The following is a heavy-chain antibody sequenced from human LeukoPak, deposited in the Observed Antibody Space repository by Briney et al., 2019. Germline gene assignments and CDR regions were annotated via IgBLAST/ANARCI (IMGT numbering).Heavy chain of an antibody. J-gene: IGHJ4*02. CDR3: ARPRSGYHDY. V-gene: IGHV4-39*01. CDR2: IYYSGST. CDR1: GGSISRSSSYY. D-gene: IGHD3-3*01. Sequence: SETLSLTCTVSGGSISRSSSYYWGWIRQPPGKGLEWIGSIYYSGSTYYNPSLKSRVTISVDTSKNQFSLKLSSVIAADTAVYYCARPRSGYHDYWGQGTLVTVSS.